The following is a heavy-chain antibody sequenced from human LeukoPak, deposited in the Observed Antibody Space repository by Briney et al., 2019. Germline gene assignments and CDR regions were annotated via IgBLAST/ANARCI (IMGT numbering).Heavy chain of an antibody. J-gene: IGHJ6*02. CDR3: KPNPYYDFCSGYSPIYYYGMDV. D-gene: IGHD3-3*01. CDR1: GFTFSSYA. CDR2: ISGSGGST. V-gene: IGHV3-23*01. Sequence: GGTLRLSCAASGFTFSSYAMSWVRQAPGKGLEWVSAISGSGGSTYYADSVKGRFTISRANSKNTLYLQMNSLRAEDTAVYYCKPNPYYDFCSGYSPIYYYGMDVRGQGTTVTVSS.